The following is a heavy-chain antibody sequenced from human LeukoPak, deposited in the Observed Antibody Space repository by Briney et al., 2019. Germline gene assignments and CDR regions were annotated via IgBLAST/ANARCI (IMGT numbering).Heavy chain of an antibody. CDR2: ISGSGGST. Sequence: PEGSLRLSCAASGFTFSSYAMSWVRQAPGKGLEWVSAISGSGGSTYYADSVKGRFTISRDNSKNTLYLQMNSLRAEDTAVYYCAKENFYDFWSGYPPYGMDVWGQGTTVTVSS. J-gene: IGHJ6*02. CDR3: AKENFYDFWSGYPPYGMDV. D-gene: IGHD3-3*01. CDR1: GFTFSSYA. V-gene: IGHV3-23*01.